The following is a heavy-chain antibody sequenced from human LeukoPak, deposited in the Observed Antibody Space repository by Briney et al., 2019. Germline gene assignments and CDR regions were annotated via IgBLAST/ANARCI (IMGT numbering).Heavy chain of an antibody. Sequence: SAKVSRKASGGTFSSYAISWVRQAPGQGLEWMGGIIPIFGTANYAQKFQGRVTITADESTSTAYMELSSLRSEDTAVYYCARDRQPGYCSGGSCRFAEYFQHWGQGTLVTVSS. CDR2: IIPIFGTA. J-gene: IGHJ1*01. D-gene: IGHD2-15*01. V-gene: IGHV1-69*13. CDR1: GGTFSSYA. CDR3: ARDRQPGYCSGGSCRFAEYFQH.